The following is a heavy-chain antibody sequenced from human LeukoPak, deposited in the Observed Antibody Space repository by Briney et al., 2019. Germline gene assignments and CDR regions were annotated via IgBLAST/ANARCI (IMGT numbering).Heavy chain of an antibody. CDR2: IDPSSYYI. CDR1: GFTFSSYS. CDR3: ARVSGRLERQSDLDF. J-gene: IGHJ4*02. Sequence: GGSLRLSCAASGFTFSSYSMNWVRQAPGKGLEWVSSIDPSSYYIYYGDSVKGRSATSRDNAKNSLYLQINSLRAEDTAVYYCARVSGRLERQSDLDFWGQGTLVTVSS. D-gene: IGHD1-1*01. V-gene: IGHV3-21*01.